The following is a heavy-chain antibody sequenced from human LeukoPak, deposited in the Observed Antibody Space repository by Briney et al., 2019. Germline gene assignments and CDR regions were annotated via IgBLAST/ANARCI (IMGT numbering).Heavy chain of an antibody. CDR1: GGSISSGGYY. D-gene: IGHD6-13*01. CDR2: IYYSGST. V-gene: IGHV4-31*03. Sequence: SQTLSLTCTVSGGSISSGGYYWSWIRQHPGKGLEWIGYIYYSGSTKYNPSLKSRVTISVDTSKNQFSLKLSSVTAADTAVYYCARDSGQQLAIDYWGQGTLVTVSS. J-gene: IGHJ4*02. CDR3: ARDSGQQLAIDY.